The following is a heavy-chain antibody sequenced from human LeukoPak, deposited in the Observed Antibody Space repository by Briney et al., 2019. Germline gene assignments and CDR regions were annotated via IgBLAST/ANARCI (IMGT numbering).Heavy chain of an antibody. J-gene: IGHJ6*02. D-gene: IGHD3-9*01. Sequence: WASVKVSCKASGYTFTSYGISWVRQAPGQGLEWMGWISAYNGNTNYAQKLQGRVTMTTDTSTSTAYMELRSLRSDDTAVYYCARPLVTLKDYYYGMDVWGQGTTVTVSS. CDR2: ISAYNGNT. CDR3: ARPLVTLKDYYYGMDV. V-gene: IGHV1-18*01. CDR1: GYTFTSYG.